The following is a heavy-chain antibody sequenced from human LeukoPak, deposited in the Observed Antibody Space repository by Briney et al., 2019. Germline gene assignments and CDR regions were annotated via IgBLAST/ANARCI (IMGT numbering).Heavy chain of an antibody. CDR3: ARGSVIRKGADAFDI. V-gene: IGHV4-4*02. CDR2: TNHSGST. CDR1: GGSISSSNW. Sequence: PSETLSLTCAVSGGSISSSNWWSWVRQPPGKGLEWIGETNHSGSTNYNPSLKSRVTISVDTSKNQFSLKLSSVTAADTAVYYCARGSVIRKGADAFDIWGQGTMVTVSS. D-gene: IGHD3-22*01. J-gene: IGHJ3*02.